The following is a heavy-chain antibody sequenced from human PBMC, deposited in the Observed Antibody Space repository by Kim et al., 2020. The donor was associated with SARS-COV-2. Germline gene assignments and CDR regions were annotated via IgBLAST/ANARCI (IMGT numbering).Heavy chain of an antibody. CDR3: ARLVRGVLWFGELSPPPLNWFDP. CDR2: ISSSSSYT. D-gene: IGHD3-10*01. Sequence: GGSLRLSCAASGFTFSDYYMSWIRQAPGKGLEWVSYISSSSSYTNYADSVKGRFTISRDNAKNSLYLQMNSLRAEDTAVYYCARLVRGVLWFGELSPPPLNWFDPWGQGTLVTVSS. CDR1: GFTFSDYY. J-gene: IGHJ5*02. V-gene: IGHV3-11*03.